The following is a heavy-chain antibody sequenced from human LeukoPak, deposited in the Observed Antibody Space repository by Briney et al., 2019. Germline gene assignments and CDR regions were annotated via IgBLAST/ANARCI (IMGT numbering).Heavy chain of an antibody. CDR3: ANLVVVTAIPLWFDP. CDR2: ISGSGGST. D-gene: IGHD2-21*02. CDR1: GFTFSSYA. Sequence: GGSLRLSCAASGFTFSSYAMSWVRQAPGKGLEWVSAISGSGGSTYYADSVKGRFTISRDNSKNTLYLQMNSLRAEDTAVYYCANLVVVTAIPLWFDPWGQGTLVTVSS. J-gene: IGHJ5*02. V-gene: IGHV3-23*01.